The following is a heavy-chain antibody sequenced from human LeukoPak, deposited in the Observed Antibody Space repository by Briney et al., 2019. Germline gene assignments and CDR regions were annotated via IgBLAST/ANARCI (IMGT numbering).Heavy chain of an antibody. CDR1: GFSFSNHW. V-gene: IGHV3-7*01. J-gene: IGHJ4*02. CDR3: VRNGGSLDY. Sequence: GGSLRLSCAASGFSFSNHWMSWVRQAPGKGLEWVASINLDGTDKYYVDAVKGRFTISRDNAKNSLFLEMNSLRATDMAVYYCVRNGGSLDYWGQGTLVTVSS. D-gene: IGHD2-15*01. CDR2: INLDGTDK.